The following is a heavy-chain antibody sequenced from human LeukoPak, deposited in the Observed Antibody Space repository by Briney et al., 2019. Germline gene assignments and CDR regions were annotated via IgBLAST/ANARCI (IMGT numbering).Heavy chain of an antibody. D-gene: IGHD2-15*01. CDR2: ISYDGSNK. Sequence: GGSLRLSCAASGFTFSSYGMHWVRQAPGKGLEWVAVISYDGSNKYYADSVKGRFTISRDNSKNTLYLQMNSLRAEDTAVYYCAKDSDKRIKNFDYWGQGTLVTVSS. V-gene: IGHV3-30*18. J-gene: IGHJ4*02. CDR3: AKDSDKRIKNFDY. CDR1: GFTFSSYG.